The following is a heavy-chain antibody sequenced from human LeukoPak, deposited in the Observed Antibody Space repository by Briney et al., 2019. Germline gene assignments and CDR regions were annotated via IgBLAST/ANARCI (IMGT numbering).Heavy chain of an antibody. J-gene: IGHJ6*02. Sequence: ASVKVSCKASGYTFTSYYMHWVRQAPGQGLEWMGIINPSGGSTSYAQKFQGRVTMTRDTSTSTVYMELSSLRSDDTAVYYCARAILTYCSSTSCYTDYYYGIDVWGQGTTVTVSS. V-gene: IGHV1-46*01. D-gene: IGHD2-2*02. CDR3: ARAILTYCSSTSCYTDYYYGIDV. CDR1: GYTFTSYY. CDR2: INPSGGST.